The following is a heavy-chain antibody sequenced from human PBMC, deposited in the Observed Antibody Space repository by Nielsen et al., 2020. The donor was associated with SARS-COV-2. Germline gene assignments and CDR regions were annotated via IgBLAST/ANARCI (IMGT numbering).Heavy chain of an antibody. D-gene: IGHD7-27*01. V-gene: IGHV4-4*02. CDR2: IYHRGST. J-gene: IGHJ4*02. Sequence: VRQAPGKGLEWIGEIYHRGSTNYSPSLKTRVTISVDKSKNQFSLELRSVTAADTAVYYCARDCSCGLGSSPSYYFDYWGQGTLVTVS. CDR3: ARDCSCGLGSSPSYYFDY.